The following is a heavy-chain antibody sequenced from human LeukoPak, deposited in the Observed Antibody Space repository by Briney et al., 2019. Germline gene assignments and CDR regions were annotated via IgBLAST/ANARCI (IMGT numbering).Heavy chain of an antibody. CDR2: ISYDGSDK. J-gene: IGHJ3*02. V-gene: IGHV3-30*07. CDR3: AKAGEVLLPTFYGGNYWGAFDI. D-gene: IGHD4-23*01. Sequence: PGRSLRLSCAASRFTFSSYPMRWVRQAPGKGLEWVAVISYDGSDKYNADSLRGRFTISRDNSKNTLYLQMNSLRAEDTAVYYCAKAGEVLLPTFYGGNYWGAFDIWGQGTMVTVSS. CDR1: RFTFSSYP.